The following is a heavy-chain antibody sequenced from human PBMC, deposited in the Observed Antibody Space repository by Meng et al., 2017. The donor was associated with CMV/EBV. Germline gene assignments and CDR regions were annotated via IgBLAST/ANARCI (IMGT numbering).Heavy chain of an antibody. V-gene: IGHV1-18*01. J-gene: IGHJ4*02. CDR2: ISAYNGNT. CDR3: ARDSAVGATTFDY. Sequence: QVQLVKSGAGGKKPGASGKVTWKASGYTFTSYGIRWVRPAPGQGVGWNGWISAYNGNTNYAQKLQGRVTMTTDTSTSTAYMELRSLRSDDTAVYYCARDSAVGATTFDYWGQGTLVTVSS. D-gene: IGHD1-26*01. CDR1: GYTFTSYG.